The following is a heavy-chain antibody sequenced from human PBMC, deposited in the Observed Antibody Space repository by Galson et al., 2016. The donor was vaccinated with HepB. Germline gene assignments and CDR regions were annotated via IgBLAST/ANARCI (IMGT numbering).Heavy chain of an antibody. CDR3: VRERGYSGYSYYYYLDV. CDR1: GFTFRNYD. V-gene: IGHV3-48*02. CDR2: ISSSSVTI. Sequence: SLRLSCAASGFTFRNYDMNWVRQAPGKGLEWISYISSSSVTIHYADSVKGRFTVSRDNAKNSLYLQVNSLRDEDTAVYYCVRERGYSGYSYYYYLDVWGKGTTVTVSS. J-gene: IGHJ6*03. D-gene: IGHD5-12*01.